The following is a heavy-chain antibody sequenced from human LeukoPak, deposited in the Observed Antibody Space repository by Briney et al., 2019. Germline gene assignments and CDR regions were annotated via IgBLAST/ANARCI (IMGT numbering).Heavy chain of an antibody. J-gene: IGHJ4*02. V-gene: IGHV3-21*01. CDR2: ISSSSSYI. CDR3: ASRVPAAIR. CDR1: GFTFSSYS. D-gene: IGHD2-2*01. Sequence: PGGSLRLSCTASGFTFSSYSMNWVRQAPGKGLEWVSSISSSSSYIYYADSVKGRFTISRDNAKNSLYLQVNSLRAEDTAVYYCASRVPAAIRWGQGTLVTVSS.